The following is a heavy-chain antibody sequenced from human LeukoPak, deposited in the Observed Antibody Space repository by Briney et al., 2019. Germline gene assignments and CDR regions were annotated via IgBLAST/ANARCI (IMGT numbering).Heavy chain of an antibody. CDR3: ARTIAVAGPEHFDY. D-gene: IGHD6-19*01. CDR2: ISSSSYI. CDR1: GFTFSSYS. Sequence: GGSLRLSCAASGFTFSSYSMNWVRQAPGKGLEWVSSISSSSYIYYADSVKGRFTISRDNAKNSLYLQMNSLRAEDTAVYYCARTIAVAGPEHFDYWGQGTLVTVSS. V-gene: IGHV3-21*01. J-gene: IGHJ4*02.